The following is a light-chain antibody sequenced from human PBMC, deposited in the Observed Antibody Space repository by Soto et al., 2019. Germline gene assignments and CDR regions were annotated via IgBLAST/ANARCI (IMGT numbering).Light chain of an antibody. J-gene: IGKJ1*01. CDR3: QQYGTSRA. CDR1: QSVSSSY. CDR2: GAS. Sequence: EIVLTQSPDTLSLSPGERATLSCRASQSVSSSYLAWYQQKPGQAPRLLIYGASSRATGIPDRFSGSGSGTDFTLTISRLEPEDFAVYYCQQYGTSRAFGQGTKVDIK. V-gene: IGKV3-20*01.